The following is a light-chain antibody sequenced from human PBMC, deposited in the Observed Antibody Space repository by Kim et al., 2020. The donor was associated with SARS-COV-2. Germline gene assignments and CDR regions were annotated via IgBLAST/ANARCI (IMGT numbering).Light chain of an antibody. CDR3: QQRSNWYT. V-gene: IGKV3-11*01. CDR1: QSVSSY. J-gene: IGKJ2*01. Sequence: LSCSPGERAPLSCRASQSVSSYLAWYQQKPGQAPRLLIYDASNRATGIPARFSGSGSGTDFTLTISSLEPEDFAVYYCQQRSNWYTFGQGTKLEI. CDR2: DAS.